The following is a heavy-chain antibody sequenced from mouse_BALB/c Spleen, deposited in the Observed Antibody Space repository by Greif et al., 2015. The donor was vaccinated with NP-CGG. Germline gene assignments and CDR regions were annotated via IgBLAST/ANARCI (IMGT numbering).Heavy chain of an antibody. CDR1: GYTFTSYW. J-gene: IGHJ4*01. CDR3: ARYDYNAMDY. V-gene: IGHV1S81*02. Sequence: QVQLQQSGAELVKPGASVKLSCKAPGYTFTSYWMHWVKQRPGQGLEWIGEINPSNGRTNYNEKFKSKATLTVDKSSSTAYMQLSSLTSEDSAVYYCARYDYNAMDYWGQGTPVTVSS. CDR2: INPSNGRT.